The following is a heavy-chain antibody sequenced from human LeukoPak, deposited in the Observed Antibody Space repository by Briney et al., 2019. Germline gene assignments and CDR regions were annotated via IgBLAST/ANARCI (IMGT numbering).Heavy chain of an antibody. Sequence: GASVKVSGKSSGYTFTSYGISWVRPAPGQGLEWMGWISAYNGNTNYAQKLQGRVTMTTDTSTSTAYMELRSLSSADTAVYYCARGPLGDYWGQGTLVTVSS. CDR2: ISAYNGNT. V-gene: IGHV1-18*01. CDR1: GYTFTSYG. J-gene: IGHJ4*02. CDR3: ARGPLGDY. D-gene: IGHD3-16*01.